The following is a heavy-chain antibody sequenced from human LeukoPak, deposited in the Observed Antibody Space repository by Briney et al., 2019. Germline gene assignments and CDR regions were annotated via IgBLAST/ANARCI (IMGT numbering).Heavy chain of an antibody. Sequence: GGSLRLSCAASGFSFSSYAMHWVRQAPGKGLEWVAVISYDGSNKYYADSVKGRFTISRDNAKNSLYLQMNSLRAEDTAVYYCARTGQGYSYGGYYFDYWGQGTLVTVSS. CDR3: ARTGQGYSYGGYYFDY. J-gene: IGHJ4*02. CDR2: ISYDGSNK. V-gene: IGHV3-30*04. CDR1: GFSFSSYA. D-gene: IGHD5-18*01.